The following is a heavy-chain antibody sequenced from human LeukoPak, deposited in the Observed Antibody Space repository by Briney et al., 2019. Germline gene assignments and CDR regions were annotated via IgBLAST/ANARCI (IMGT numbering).Heavy chain of an antibody. CDR1: GFTVSRNY. CDR3: ARDYSSGHPEGYFDL. CDR2: IYSGGNT. Sequence: GGSLRLSCAASGFTVSRNYMSWVRQAPGKGLEWVSVIYSGGNTYYADSVKGRFTVARDNSKNTLYLQMNNLRAEDTAVYYCARDYSSGHPEGYFDLWGRGTLVTVSS. J-gene: IGHJ2*01. D-gene: IGHD6-19*01. V-gene: IGHV3-66*01.